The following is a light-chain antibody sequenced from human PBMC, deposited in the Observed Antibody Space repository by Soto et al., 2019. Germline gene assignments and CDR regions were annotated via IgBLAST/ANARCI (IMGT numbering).Light chain of an antibody. J-gene: IGKJ4*01. V-gene: IGKV1-5*03. CDR3: QHYDFSSGLT. CDR2: TAS. Sequence: DIKMTQSPSILSASVGDRVTITCRASQSISSWLAWYQQRPGKAPNLLIHTASTLKSGVPSRFSANGSGTEFTLTISSLQPDDFAVYYCQHYDFSSGLTFGGGTRVEI. CDR1: QSISSW.